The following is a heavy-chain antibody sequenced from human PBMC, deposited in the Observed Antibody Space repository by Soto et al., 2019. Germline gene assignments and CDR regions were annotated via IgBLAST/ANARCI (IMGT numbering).Heavy chain of an antibody. D-gene: IGHD3-10*01. CDR1: GFTFSSYA. Sequence: EVQLLESGGGLVQPGGSLRLSCAASGFTFSSYAMSWVRQAPGKGLEWVSAISGSGGSTYYADSVKGRFTISRDNSKNTLYRQMNSLRAEDTAVYYCAKDPYGSGSYSPFDYWGQGTLVTVSS. CDR3: AKDPYGSGSYSPFDY. CDR2: ISGSGGST. J-gene: IGHJ4*02. V-gene: IGHV3-23*01.